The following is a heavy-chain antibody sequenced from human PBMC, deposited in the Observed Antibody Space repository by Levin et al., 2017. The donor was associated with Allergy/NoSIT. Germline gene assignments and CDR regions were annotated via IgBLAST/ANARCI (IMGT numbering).Heavy chain of an antibody. Sequence: ASVKVSCKASGYTFSGYYMHWVRQAPGQGLEWMGWINPYSGGTNYAQKFQGRVTMTRDTSISTAYMELSRLRFDDTAVYYCARVWGGSDGYGFDYWGQGTLVTVSS. CDR3: ARVWGGSDGYGFDY. CDR2: INPYSGGT. V-gene: IGHV1-2*02. CDR1: GYTFSGYY. J-gene: IGHJ4*02. D-gene: IGHD5-18*01.